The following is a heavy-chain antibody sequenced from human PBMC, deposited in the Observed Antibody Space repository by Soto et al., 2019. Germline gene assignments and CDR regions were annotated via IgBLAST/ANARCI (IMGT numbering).Heavy chain of an antibody. Sequence: QLQLQESGPGLVKPSETLSLTCTVSGGSISSSSYYWGWIRQPPGKGLEWIGSIYYSGSTYYNPPLKRRVTIAVHTXXNQFSLKPSSVTAADTAVYYCASQQLVYYYYGMDVGGQGTTVTVSS. CDR2: IYYSGST. D-gene: IGHD6-13*01. V-gene: IGHV4-39*01. CDR3: ASQQLVYYYYGMDV. J-gene: IGHJ6*02. CDR1: GGSISSSSYY.